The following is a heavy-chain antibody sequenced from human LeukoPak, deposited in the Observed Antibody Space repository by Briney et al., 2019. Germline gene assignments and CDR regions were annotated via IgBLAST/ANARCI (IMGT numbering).Heavy chain of an antibody. CDR1: GFTFSSYG. V-gene: IGHV3-30*03. Sequence: SGGSLRLSCAASGFTFSSYGMHWVRQAPGKGLEWVAVISYDGSNKYYADSVKGRFTISRDNSKNTLYLQMNSLRAEDTAMYYCTRKGWFPTDSSSWPGGFQHWGQGTLVTVSS. J-gene: IGHJ1*01. CDR2: ISYDGSNK. D-gene: IGHD6-13*01. CDR3: TRKGWFPTDSSSWPGGFQH.